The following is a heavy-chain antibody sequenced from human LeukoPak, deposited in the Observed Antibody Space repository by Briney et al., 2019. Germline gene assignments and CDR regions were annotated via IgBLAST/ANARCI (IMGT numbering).Heavy chain of an antibody. CDR2: ISGSGGST. J-gene: IGHJ4*02. CDR1: GFTFSSYA. Sequence: GGSLRLSCAASGFTFSSYAMSRVRQAPGKGLEWVSAISGSGGSTYYADSVKGRFTISRDNSRNTLYLQMNSLRAEDTAVYYCAKARGAQSFDYWGQGTLVTVSS. CDR3: AKARGAQSFDY. D-gene: IGHD3-10*01. V-gene: IGHV3-23*01.